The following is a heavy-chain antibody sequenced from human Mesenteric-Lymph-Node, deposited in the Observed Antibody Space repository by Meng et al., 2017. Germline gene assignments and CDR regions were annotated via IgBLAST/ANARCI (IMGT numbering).Heavy chain of an antibody. CDR2: INHSGST. CDR1: GGSFSGYY. J-gene: IGHJ6*02. Sequence: SETLSLTCAVYGGSFSGYYWSWIRQPPGKGLEWIGEINHSGSTNYNPSLKSRVIISVDTSKNQFSLKLSSVTAADTAVYYCARGRGGMDVWGQETTVTVSS. D-gene: IGHD3-10*01. V-gene: IGHV4-34*01. CDR3: ARGRGGMDV.